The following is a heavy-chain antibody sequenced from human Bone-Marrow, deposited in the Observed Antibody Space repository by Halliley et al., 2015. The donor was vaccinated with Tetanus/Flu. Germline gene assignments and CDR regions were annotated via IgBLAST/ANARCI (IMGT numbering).Heavy chain of an antibody. Sequence: WIGNIWGSGSPFFTPSLKSRVSISLDPSGSQLSLKLSSLSVADTAVYYCARDWPRRDSYALDVWGQGITVTVSS. D-gene: IGHD3-10*01. CDR2: IWGSGSP. J-gene: IGHJ6*02. CDR3: ARDWPRRDSYALDV. V-gene: IGHV4-31*02.